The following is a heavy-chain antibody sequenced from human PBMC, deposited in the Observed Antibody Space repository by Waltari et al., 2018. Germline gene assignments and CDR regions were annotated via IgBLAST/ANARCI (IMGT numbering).Heavy chain of an antibody. J-gene: IGHJ4*02. D-gene: IGHD6-13*01. CDR1: GYTFTGYY. V-gene: IGHV1-2*02. CDR2: INPYSGGT. CDR3: ARGCGYSSSWFTY. Sequence: QVQLVQSGAEVKKPGASVKVSCKTSGYTFTGYYMYWVRQAPGQGLEWMGWINPYSGGTAYAQKLQGRVTLTRDTSISTAYMELNRLRAEDTAVYYCARGCGYSSSWFTYWGQGTLVTVSS.